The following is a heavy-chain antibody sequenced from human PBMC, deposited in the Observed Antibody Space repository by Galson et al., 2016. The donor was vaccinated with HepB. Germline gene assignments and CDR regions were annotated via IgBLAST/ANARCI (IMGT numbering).Heavy chain of an antibody. J-gene: IGHJ6*02. CDR1: GFTFNTYS. D-gene: IGHD2-15*01. CDR3: ARDIRGGGCCYGMDV. Sequence: SLRLSCAASGFTFNTYSMNWVRQAPGTGLEWVANIKHDGTEKHYVDSVKGRFTISRDNAQNSLSLQMNSLRAEDTAVYYCARDIRGGGCCYGMDVWGQGTTVTVSS. CDR2: IKHDGTEK. V-gene: IGHV3-7*01.